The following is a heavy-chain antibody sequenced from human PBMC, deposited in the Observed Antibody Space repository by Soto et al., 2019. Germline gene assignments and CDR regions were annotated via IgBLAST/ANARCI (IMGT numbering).Heavy chain of an antibody. CDR3: ARGPTYYDFWSGSRPYYFDY. D-gene: IGHD3-3*01. J-gene: IGHJ4*02. Sequence: PSETLSLTCTVSGDSISSYYWSWIRQPPGKGLEWIGYIYYSGSTNYNPSLKSRVTISVDTSKNQFSLKLSSVTAADTAVYYCARGPTYYDFWSGSRPYYFDYWGQGTLVTVSS. CDR1: GDSISSYY. CDR2: IYYSGST. V-gene: IGHV4-59*01.